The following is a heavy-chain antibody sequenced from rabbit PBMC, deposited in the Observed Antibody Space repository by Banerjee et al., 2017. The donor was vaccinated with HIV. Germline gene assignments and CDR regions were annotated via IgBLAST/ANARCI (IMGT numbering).Heavy chain of an antibody. Sequence: QEQLEESGGGLVQPEGSLTLTCKASGFTITNYYYMCWVRQAPGKGLEWIGCIDGGSAGGTFYASWVNGRFTISKTSSTTVTLQMTSLTAADTATYFCARDADDSGGFVFNLWGQGTLVTVS. CDR3: ARDADDSGGFVFNL. D-gene: IGHD1-1*01. CDR1: GFTITNYYY. V-gene: IGHV1S45*01. J-gene: IGHJ4*01. CDR2: IDGGSAGGT.